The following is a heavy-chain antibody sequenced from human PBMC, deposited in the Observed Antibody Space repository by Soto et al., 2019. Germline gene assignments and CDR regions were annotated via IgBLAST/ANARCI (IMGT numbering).Heavy chain of an antibody. V-gene: IGHV1-69*13. CDR2: IIPIFGTA. D-gene: IGHD3-3*01. J-gene: IGHJ6*02. CDR3: ASPDSYYDFWSGYYNYYGMDV. Sequence: SVKVSCKASGGTFSIYAISCVLQAPLQWLDWMGGIIPIFGTANYAQKFQGRVTITADESTSTAYMELSSLRSEDTAVYYCASPDSYYDFWSGYYNYYGMDVWGQGTTVTVSS. CDR1: GGTFSIYA.